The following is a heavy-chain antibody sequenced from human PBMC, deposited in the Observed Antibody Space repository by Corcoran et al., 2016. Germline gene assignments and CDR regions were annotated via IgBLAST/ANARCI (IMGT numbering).Heavy chain of an antibody. J-gene: IGHJ4*01. CDR3: SRDGTNYSRSPYF. V-gene: IGHV3-21*01. CDR1: GFTFSSYS. CDR2: ISSSSSYI. Sequence: EVQLVESGGGLGKPGGSMRLFCAASGFTFSSYSMNWVRQAPGKGLEWVSSISSSSSYIYYAASVKGRFTISRDNAKNSLYLQMNSLRAEATAVYSCSRDGTNYSRSPYFWG. D-gene: IGHD1-26*01.